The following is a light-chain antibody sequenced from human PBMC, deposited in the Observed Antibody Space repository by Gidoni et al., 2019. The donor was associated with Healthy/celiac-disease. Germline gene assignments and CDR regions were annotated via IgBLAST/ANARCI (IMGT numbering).Light chain of an antibody. CDR3: AAWQHSLNVCV. CDR2: SNN. V-gene: IGLV1-44*01. J-gene: IGLJ3*02. Sequence: ELTQAPSASGTPGQRVTTSCSGSSSNIGSNTVNWYQQLPGTAPKLLISSNNPRPSGVPCRFPVSKSVCSAPLAISGLQSEDEADYYCAAWQHSLNVCVFGGGTKLTVL. CDR1: SSNIGSNT.